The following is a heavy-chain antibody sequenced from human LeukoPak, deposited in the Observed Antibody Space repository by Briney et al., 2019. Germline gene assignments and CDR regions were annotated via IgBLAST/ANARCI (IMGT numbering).Heavy chain of an antibody. V-gene: IGHV3-30-3*01. CDR3: AKERGSQSIWFGDILDY. D-gene: IGHD3-10*01. CDR2: ISYDGSNK. CDR1: GFTFSSYA. Sequence: GRSLRLSCAASGFTFSSYAMHWVRQAPGKGLEWVAVISYDGSNKYYADSVKGRFTISRDNSKNTLYLQMNSLRAEDTAVYYCAKERGSQSIWFGDILDYWGQGTQVTVSS. J-gene: IGHJ4*02.